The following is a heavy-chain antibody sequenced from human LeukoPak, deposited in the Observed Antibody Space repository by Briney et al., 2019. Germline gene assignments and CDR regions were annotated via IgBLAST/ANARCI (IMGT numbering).Heavy chain of an antibody. D-gene: IGHD2-15*01. J-gene: IGHJ3*02. Sequence: PSETLSLTCIVSGGSISSSTYYWGWIRQPPGKGLEWIGTIYYSGSTYHNPSLKSRVTISVDTSKNQFSLKLSSVTAADTAVYYCARLPSGGSLGAFDIWGQGTMVTVSS. CDR3: ARLPSGGSLGAFDI. CDR2: IYYSGST. CDR1: GGSISSSTYY. V-gene: IGHV4-39*01.